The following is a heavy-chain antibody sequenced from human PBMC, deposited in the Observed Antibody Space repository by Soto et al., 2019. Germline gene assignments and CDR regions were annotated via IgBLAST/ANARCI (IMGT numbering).Heavy chain of an antibody. V-gene: IGHV1-69*01. CDR2: ILVIFNTA. CDR3: ARSQCKNGVCYSLSPDLDG. CDR1: GGTFMNYA. Sequence: QVQLVQSGAEVKPPGSSVKVSCKASGGTFMNYAISWVRQAPGQGLEWMGGILVIFNTANYAQKFHGRVTITADEPTTTAYMELSSLKSDDTAVYFCARSQCKNGVCYSLSPDLDGWGPGTTVIVSS. D-gene: IGHD2-8*01. J-gene: IGHJ6*02.